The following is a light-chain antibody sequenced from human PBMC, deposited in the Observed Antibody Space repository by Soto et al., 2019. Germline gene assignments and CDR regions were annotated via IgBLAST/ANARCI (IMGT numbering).Light chain of an antibody. V-gene: IGKV1-33*01. CDR1: QSISSY. J-gene: IGKJ5*01. Sequence: DIQMPQSPSSLAASVRDRVPITCRASQSISSYLNWYQQKPGKAPKLLIYAASSLQSGVPSRFSGSGSGTDFTFTISSLQPEDIETYYCQQYDNLPITFGQGTRLEIK. CDR2: AAS. CDR3: QQYDNLPIT.